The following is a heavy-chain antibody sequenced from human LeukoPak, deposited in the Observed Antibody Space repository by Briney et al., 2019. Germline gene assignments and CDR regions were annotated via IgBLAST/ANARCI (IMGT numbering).Heavy chain of an antibody. CDR2: IFNSGTT. D-gene: IGHD3-10*01. CDR3: ARASSGAIYYYGMDV. CDR1: GGPISRSY. V-gene: IGHV4-59*01. J-gene: IGHJ6*02. Sequence: SETLSLTCTISGGPISRSYWTWIRQVPGKGLEWIGCIFNSGTTLYNPSLKSRVTISEDTSRSQFSLKLSSVTAADTAVYYCARASSGAIYYYGMDVWGQGTTVTVSS.